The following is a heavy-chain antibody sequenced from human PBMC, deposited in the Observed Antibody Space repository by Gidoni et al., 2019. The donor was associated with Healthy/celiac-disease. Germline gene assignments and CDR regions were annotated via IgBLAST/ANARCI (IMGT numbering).Heavy chain of an antibody. J-gene: IGHJ1*01. Sequence: QVQLQPSGAGLLKPSETLSLTCAVHGGSFSGYYRRWIRQPPGKGLEWIEEINHSGSTNYNPSLKSRVTISVDTSKNQFSLKLSSVTAADTAVYYCAAQEDYYDSSGYYDVRYFQHWGQGTLVTVSS. CDR1: GGSFSGYY. D-gene: IGHD3-22*01. CDR2: INHSGST. V-gene: IGHV4-34*01. CDR3: AAQEDYYDSSGYYDVRYFQH.